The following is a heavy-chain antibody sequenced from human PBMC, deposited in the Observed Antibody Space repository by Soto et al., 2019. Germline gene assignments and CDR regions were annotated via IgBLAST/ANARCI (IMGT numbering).Heavy chain of an antibody. CDR2: INAGNGNT. J-gene: IGHJ4*02. Sequence: QVQLVQSGAEEKKPGASVKVSCKASGYTFTSYAMHWVRQAPGQRLEWMGWINAGNGNTKYSQKFQGRVTITRDTSASTDYMELSSLRSEATAVYYCARAWVVVTAPDYWGQGTLVTVSS. V-gene: IGHV1-3*05. CDR3: ARAWVVVTAPDY. D-gene: IGHD2-21*02. CDR1: GYTFTSYA.